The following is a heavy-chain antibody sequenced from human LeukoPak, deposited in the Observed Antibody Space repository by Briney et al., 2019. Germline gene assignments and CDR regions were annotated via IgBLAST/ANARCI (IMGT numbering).Heavy chain of an antibody. CDR2: ISAYNGNT. J-gene: IGHJ5*02. CDR1: GYTFTSYG. V-gene: IGHV1-18*01. D-gene: IGHD2-8*02. Sequence: ASVKVSCKASGYTFTSYGISWVRQAPGQGLEWMGWISAYNGNTNYAQKLQVRVTMTTDTSTSTAYMELRSLRSDDTAVCYCARDTVGFGGTHGWFDPWGQGTLVTVSS. CDR3: ARDTVGFGGTHGWFDP.